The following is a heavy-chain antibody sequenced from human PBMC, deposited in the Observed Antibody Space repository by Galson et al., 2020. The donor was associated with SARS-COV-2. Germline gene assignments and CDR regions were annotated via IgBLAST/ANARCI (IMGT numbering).Heavy chain of an antibody. D-gene: IGHD6-19*01. J-gene: IGHJ4*02. CDR1: GGSISSYS. Sequence: SETLSLTCTVSGGSISSYSWSWIRQPPGQGLEWIGYIYYSGTTNYNPSLQSRVTISVDTSKNQFSLKLSSVTAADTAVYYCARALERYSSGWYLDYWGQGTLVTVSS. V-gene: IGHV4-59*01. CDR2: IYYSGTT. CDR3: ARALERYSSGWYLDY.